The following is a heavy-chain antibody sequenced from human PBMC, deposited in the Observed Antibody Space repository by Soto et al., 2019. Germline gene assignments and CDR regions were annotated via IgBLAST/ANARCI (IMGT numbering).Heavy chain of an antibody. D-gene: IGHD6-13*01. Sequence: SVKVSCKASGYTFTGYYMHWVRQAPGQGLEWMGWINPNSGGTNYAQKFQGRVTMTRDTSISTAYTELSRMRSDDTAVYYCARPGYSSSWYGYSGQGTLVTVYS. V-gene: IGHV1-2*02. CDR1: GYTFTGYY. CDR3: ARPGYSSSWYGY. J-gene: IGHJ4*02. CDR2: INPNSGGT.